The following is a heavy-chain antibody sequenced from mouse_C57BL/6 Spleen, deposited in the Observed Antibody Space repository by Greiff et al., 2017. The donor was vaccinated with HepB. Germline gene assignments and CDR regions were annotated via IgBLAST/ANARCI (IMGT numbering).Heavy chain of an antibody. Sequence: VKLVESGPGLVQPSQSLSITCTVSGFSLTSYGVHWVRQSPGKGLEWLGVIWRGGSTDYNAAFMSRLSITKDNSKSQVFFKMNSLQADDTAIYYSAKNYSGSPSYPTMDYWGQGASVTVSS. V-gene: IGHV2-5*01. J-gene: IGHJ4*01. CDR3: AKNYSGSPSYPTMDY. CDR2: IWRGGST. CDR1: GFSLTSYG. D-gene: IGHD1-1*01.